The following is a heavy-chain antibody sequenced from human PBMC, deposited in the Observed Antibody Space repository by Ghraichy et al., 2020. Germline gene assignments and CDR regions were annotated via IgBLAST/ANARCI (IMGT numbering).Heavy chain of an antibody. CDR2: IYYSGST. Sequence: SETLSLTCTVSGGSISNYYWSWIRQPPGKGLEWIGYIYYSGSTKYNPSLKSRVTISVDTSKNQFSLKLSSVTAADTAVYYCAREAQEWEATAVRGRFDIWRQETLLTVS. D-gene: IGHD6-13*01. CDR3: AREAQEWEATAVRGRFDI. CDR1: GGSISNYY. J-gene: IGHJ3*02. V-gene: IGHV4-59*01.